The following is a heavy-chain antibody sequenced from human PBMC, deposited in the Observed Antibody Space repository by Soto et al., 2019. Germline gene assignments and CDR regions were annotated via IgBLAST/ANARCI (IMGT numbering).Heavy chain of an antibody. V-gene: IGHV4-61*01. D-gene: IGHD6-6*01. CDR2: IYYTGST. Sequence: SETLSLTCTVSGDSVNSGNYYWSWIRQPPGEGLEWIGYIYYTGSTNCNPSLKGRVTISLDTSKNEFSLKLSSVTAADAAVYYCAREVRPSYQYYGMDVWGQGTTVTVS. CDR3: AREVRPSYQYYGMDV. CDR1: GDSVNSGNYY. J-gene: IGHJ6*02.